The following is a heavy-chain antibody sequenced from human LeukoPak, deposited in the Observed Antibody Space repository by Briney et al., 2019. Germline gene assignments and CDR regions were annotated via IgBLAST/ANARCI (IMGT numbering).Heavy chain of an antibody. V-gene: IGHV3-11*01. CDR3: ARVVGASHHTVDY. D-gene: IGHD1-26*01. CDR1: GFTFSNHY. J-gene: IGHJ4*02. CDR2: ISSRSSNK. Sequence: GSLRLSCAASGFTFSNHYMSWIRQAPGKGLVWVSYISSRSSNKYYADSVKGRFTVSRDDSENTLSLQMNSLRVEDTALYFCARVVGASHHTVDYWGQGALVTVSS.